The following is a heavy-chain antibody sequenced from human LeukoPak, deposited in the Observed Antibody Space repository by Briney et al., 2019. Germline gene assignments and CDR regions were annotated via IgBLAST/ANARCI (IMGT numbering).Heavy chain of an antibody. Sequence: PSETLSLTCTVSGGSISSGSYYWGWIRQPPGKGLEWIGSIYYSGSTNYNPSLKSRVTISVDTSKNQFSLKLSSVTAADTAVYYCATNYDILTGHDAFDIWGQGTMVTVSS. CDR1: GGSISSGSYY. CDR3: ATNYDILTGHDAFDI. V-gene: IGHV4-39*07. D-gene: IGHD3-9*01. J-gene: IGHJ3*02. CDR2: IYYSGST.